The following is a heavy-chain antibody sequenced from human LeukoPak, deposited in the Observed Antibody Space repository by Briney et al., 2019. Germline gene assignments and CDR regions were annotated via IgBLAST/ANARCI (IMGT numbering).Heavy chain of an antibody. D-gene: IGHD3-22*01. CDR1: GFTFSSYD. J-gene: IGHJ5*02. Sequence: GGSLRLSCAASGFTFSSYDVHWVRQATGKGLEWVSAIGTAGDTYYPGSVKGRFTISRENAKNSLYLQMSSLRAGDTAVYYCARAVYDSSGYTFDPWGQGTLVTVSS. CDR3: ARAVYDSSGYTFDP. V-gene: IGHV3-13*01. CDR2: IGTAGDT.